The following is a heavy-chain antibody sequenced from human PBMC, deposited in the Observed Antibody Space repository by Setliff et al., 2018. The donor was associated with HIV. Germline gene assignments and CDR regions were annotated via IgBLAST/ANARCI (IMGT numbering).Heavy chain of an antibody. Sequence: GGSLRLSCAASGFTFSSNWMTWVRQAPGKGLEWVANIKEDGSEKYYVDSVKGRFTISRDNAKNTLYLQMNSLRAEDTAVYYCARDLSYDYDRSSDTFDYWGQGTLVTVSS. CDR1: GFTFSSNW. D-gene: IGHD3-22*01. CDR3: ARDLSYDYDRSSDTFDY. J-gene: IGHJ4*02. V-gene: IGHV3-7*01. CDR2: IKEDGSEK.